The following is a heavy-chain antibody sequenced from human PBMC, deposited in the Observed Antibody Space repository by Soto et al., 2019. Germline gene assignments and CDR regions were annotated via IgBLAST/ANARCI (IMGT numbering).Heavy chain of an antibody. CDR3: AKGGDIVVVPTAIRYNYGMDV. J-gene: IGHJ6*02. D-gene: IGHD2-2*02. CDR1: GFTFSSYA. V-gene: IGHV3-23*01. CDR2: ISGSGGTT. Sequence: GGSLRLSCAASGFTFSSYAMSWVRQAPGKGLEWVSAISGSGGTTYYADSVKGRFTISRDNSKKPQYLQMNSLRAEDTAVYYCAKGGDIVVVPTAIRYNYGMDVWGQGTTVTGSS.